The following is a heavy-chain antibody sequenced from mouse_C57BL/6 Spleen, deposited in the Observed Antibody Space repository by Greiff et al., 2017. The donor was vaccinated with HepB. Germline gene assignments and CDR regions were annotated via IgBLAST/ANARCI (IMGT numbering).Heavy chain of an antibody. CDR2: IDPETGGT. CDR3: TGGGFAY. CDR1: GYTFTDYE. J-gene: IGHJ3*01. Sequence: QVQLQQSGAELVRPGASVTLSCKASGYTFTDYEMHWVKQTPVHGLEWIGAIDPETGGTAYNQKFKGKAILTADKSSSTAYMELRSLTSEAAAVYYCTGGGFAYWGQGTLVTVSA. V-gene: IGHV1-15*01.